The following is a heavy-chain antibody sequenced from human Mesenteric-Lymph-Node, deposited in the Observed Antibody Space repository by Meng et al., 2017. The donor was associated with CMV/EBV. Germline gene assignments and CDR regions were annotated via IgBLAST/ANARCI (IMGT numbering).Heavy chain of an antibody. V-gene: IGHV1-69*05. CDR3: ARDGEYSSST. CDR1: GGTFSRNG. Sequence: SCKASGGTFSRNGISGVRQAPGQGLEWMGGIIPIFGTANYAQKFQGRVTITTDESTATAYMELSSLRCEDTAVYYCARDGEYSSSTWGQGTLVTVSS. J-gene: IGHJ4*02. CDR2: IIPIFGTA. D-gene: IGHD6-6*01.